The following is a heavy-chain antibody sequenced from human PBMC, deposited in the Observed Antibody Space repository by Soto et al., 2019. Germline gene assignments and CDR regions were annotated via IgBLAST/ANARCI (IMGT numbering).Heavy chain of an antibody. D-gene: IGHD3-3*01. Sequence: QVQLQQWGAGLLKPSETLSLTCAVYGGSFSGYYWSWIRQPPGKGLEWIGEINHSGSTNYNPSLKSRVTISVDTSKNQFSLKLSSVTAADTAVYYCARVMHYEFWSGYPYYYYYYGMDVWGQGTTVTVSS. CDR3: ARVMHYEFWSGYPYYYYYYGMDV. J-gene: IGHJ6*02. CDR2: INHSGST. CDR1: GGSFSGYY. V-gene: IGHV4-34*01.